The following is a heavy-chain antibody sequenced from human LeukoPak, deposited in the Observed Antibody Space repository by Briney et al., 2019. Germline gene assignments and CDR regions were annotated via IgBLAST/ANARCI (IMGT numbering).Heavy chain of an antibody. CDR1: GYTFTSYG. CDR3: ARVSKSGSGWYANFDY. J-gene: IGHJ4*02. CDR2: ISAYNGNT. D-gene: IGHD6-19*01. V-gene: IGHV1-18*01. Sequence: VSVKVSCKASGYTFTSYGISWVRQAPGQGLEWMGWISAYNGNTNYAQKLQGRVTMTTDTSTSTAYMELRSLRSDDTAVYYCARVSKSGSGWYANFDYWGQGTLVTVSS.